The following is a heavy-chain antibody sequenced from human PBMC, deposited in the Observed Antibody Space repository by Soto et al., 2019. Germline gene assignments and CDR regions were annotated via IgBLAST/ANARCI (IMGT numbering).Heavy chain of an antibody. D-gene: IGHD3-22*01. CDR1: GFTFSSYG. J-gene: IGHJ3*02. CDR3: AKAWVYYYASREDAFDI. V-gene: IGHV3-30*18. Sequence: GGSLRLSCAASGFTFSSYGMHWVRQAPGKGLVWVAVISYDGSNKYYADSVKGRFTISRDNSKNTLYLQMNSLRAEDTAVYYCAKAWVYYYASREDAFDIWGQGTIVTVSS. CDR2: ISYDGSNK.